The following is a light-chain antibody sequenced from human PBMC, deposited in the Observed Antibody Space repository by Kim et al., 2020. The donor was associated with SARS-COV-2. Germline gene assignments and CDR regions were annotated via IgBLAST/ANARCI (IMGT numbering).Light chain of an antibody. Sequence: ASVGDRVIITCQASQDVSKYLNWYQLKPGKAPKRLIYDASNLYTGVPSRFRGRGSGTRFSFTISSLQPEDIASYYCQQYDGLPPTFGGGTKVDIK. CDR1: QDVSKY. CDR2: DAS. CDR3: QQYDGLPPT. V-gene: IGKV1-33*01. J-gene: IGKJ4*01.